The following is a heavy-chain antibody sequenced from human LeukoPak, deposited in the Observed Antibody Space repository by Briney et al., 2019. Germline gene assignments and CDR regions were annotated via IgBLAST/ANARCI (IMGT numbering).Heavy chain of an antibody. V-gene: IGHV3-21*01. J-gene: IGHJ4*02. D-gene: IGHD2-15*01. CDR1: GFTFSSYS. CDR2: ISSSSSYI. Sequence: PGGSLRLSCAASGFTFSSYSMNWVRQAPGKGLEWVSSISSSSSYIYYADSVKGRFTISRDNAKNSLYLQMNSLRAEGTAVYYCATDSPSRIDYWGQGTLVTVSS. CDR3: ATDSPSRIDY.